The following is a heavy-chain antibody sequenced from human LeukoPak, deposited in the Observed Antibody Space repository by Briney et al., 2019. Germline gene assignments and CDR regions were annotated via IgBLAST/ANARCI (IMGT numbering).Heavy chain of an antibody. CDR3: ARGDELPWFVELFRPLNYLFDY. V-gene: IGHV3-30*03. Sequence: GGSLRLSCAASGFTFSNYAMHWVRQAPGKGLEWVAVTSYDGNNKDYADSVKGRFTISRDNAKNSLYLQMNSLRAEDTAVYYCARGDELPWFVELFRPLNYLFDYWGQGTLVTVSS. D-gene: IGHD3-10*01. CDR1: GFTFSNYA. J-gene: IGHJ4*02. CDR2: TSYDGNNK.